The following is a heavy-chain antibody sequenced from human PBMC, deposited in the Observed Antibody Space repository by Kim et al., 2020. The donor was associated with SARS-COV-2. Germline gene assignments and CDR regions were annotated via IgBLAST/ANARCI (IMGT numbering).Heavy chain of an antibody. CDR3: ARTFIVVVPAAPRGYGMDV. Sequence: SETLSLTCAVYGGSFSGYYWSWIRQPPGKGLEWIGEINHSGSTNYNPSLKSRVTISVDTSKNQFSLKLSSVTAADTAVYYCARTFIVVVPAAPRGYGMDVWGQGTTVTVSS. V-gene: IGHV4-34*01. CDR1: GGSFSGYY. CDR2: INHSGST. J-gene: IGHJ6*02. D-gene: IGHD2-2*01.